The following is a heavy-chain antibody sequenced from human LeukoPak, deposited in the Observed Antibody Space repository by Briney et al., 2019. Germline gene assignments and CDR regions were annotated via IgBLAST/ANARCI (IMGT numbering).Heavy chain of an antibody. D-gene: IGHD2-15*01. Sequence: PSGALVLTCAGSGGSISSSNWWGWVRQPPGRGLEWVWENYYSGRTNNNPSLKSRDSISVDKSKNQFSLKLSSVTAADTAVYYCARVGGVYCSGGSCYFTWFDPWGQGTLVTVSS. J-gene: IGHJ5*02. CDR1: GGSISSSNW. CDR2: NYYSGRT. V-gene: IGHV4-4*02. CDR3: ARVGGVYCSGGSCYFTWFDP.